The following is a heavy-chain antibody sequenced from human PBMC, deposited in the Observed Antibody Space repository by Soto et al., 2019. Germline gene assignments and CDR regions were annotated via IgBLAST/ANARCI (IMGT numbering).Heavy chain of an antibody. CDR3: ATLSPNIVATSVGTFDI. J-gene: IGHJ3*02. Sequence: SETLSLTGSVSDDSINSDKYYWGWIRQPPGKGLEWIGSIYYRGNAYYNPSLQTRVTISLDTSKNQFSLKLTSVTVADTAVFYCATLSPNIVATSVGTFDIWGQGTMVTVSS. D-gene: IGHD5-12*01. V-gene: IGHV4-39*01. CDR2: IYYRGNA. CDR1: DDSINSDKYY.